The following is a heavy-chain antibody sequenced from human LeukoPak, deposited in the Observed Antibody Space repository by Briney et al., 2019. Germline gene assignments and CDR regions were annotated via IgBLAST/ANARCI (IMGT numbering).Heavy chain of an antibody. V-gene: IGHV3-53*01. CDR3: ARGLVVAARGRIYYYYYYMDV. CDR1: GFSVSSNY. Sequence: GGSLRLSCAASGFSVSSNYMSWVRQAPGKGLEWVSVIYSGGSTYYADSVKGRFTIARDNSKNTLYLGMNSLRAEDTAVYYCARGLVVAARGRIYYYYYYMDVWGKGTTVTVFS. D-gene: IGHD2-15*01. J-gene: IGHJ6*03. CDR2: IYSGGST.